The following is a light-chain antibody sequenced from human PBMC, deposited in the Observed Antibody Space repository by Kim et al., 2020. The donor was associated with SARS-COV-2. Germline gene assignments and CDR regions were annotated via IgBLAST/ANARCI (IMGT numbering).Light chain of an antibody. V-gene: IGKV1-39*01. CDR3: QQTYSIPPYT. CDR1: QSISHY. Sequence: SVGDRITITCRASQSISHYLNWYQQKPGIAPKLLIYAASSLQSGVPSRFSGSGSGTDFTLTISSLQPEDFATYYCQQTYSIPPYTFGQGTKVEIK. J-gene: IGKJ2*01. CDR2: AAS.